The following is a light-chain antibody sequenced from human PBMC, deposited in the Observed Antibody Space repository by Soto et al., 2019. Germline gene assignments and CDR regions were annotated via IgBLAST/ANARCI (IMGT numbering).Light chain of an antibody. V-gene: IGKV1-5*03. CDR2: KAS. CDR1: QSITSW. Sequence: DIPMTQSPSTLSASVGDRVTITCRASQSITSWLAWYQQKPGKAPKLLIYKASSLERGVPSRFSGSGSGIEFTLTISSLQPDDFATYYCQHYNSYPWTFGQGTKVEIK. J-gene: IGKJ1*01. CDR3: QHYNSYPWT.